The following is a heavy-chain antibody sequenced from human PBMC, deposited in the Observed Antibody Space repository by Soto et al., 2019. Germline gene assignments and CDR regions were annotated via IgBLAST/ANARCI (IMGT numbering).Heavy chain of an antibody. V-gene: IGHV5-51*01. CDR3: VTRRFYSPESSP. CDR2: IYPGDSRT. Sequence: RGKTLKICCRVSVSSFTSYWIGWVRQMPGEGLEWMGIIYPGDSRTEYSPPFQGQVTISADKSISTAYLQWSSLEASDTATYYCVTRRFYSPESSPWGQGTLVTVSS. J-gene: IGHJ5*02. D-gene: IGHD2-15*01. CDR1: VSSFTSYW.